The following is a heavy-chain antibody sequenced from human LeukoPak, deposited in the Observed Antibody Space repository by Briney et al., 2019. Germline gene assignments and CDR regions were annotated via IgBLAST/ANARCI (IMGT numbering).Heavy chain of an antibody. J-gene: IGHJ4*02. CDR1: GFTFSSYA. CDR2: ISGSGGST. Sequence: PGGSLRLSCAASGFTFSSYAMSWVRQAPGKGLEWVSAISGSGGSTYYADSVKGRFTISRDNSKNTLYLQMNSLRAEDTAVYYCAKDFGYPLAVVPAASYYFDYWGQGTLVTVSS. D-gene: IGHD2-2*01. V-gene: IGHV3-23*01. CDR3: AKDFGYPLAVVPAASYYFDY.